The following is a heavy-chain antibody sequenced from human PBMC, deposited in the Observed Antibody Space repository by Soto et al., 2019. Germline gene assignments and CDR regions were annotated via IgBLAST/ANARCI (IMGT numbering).Heavy chain of an antibody. Sequence: EVQVLDSGGGLVQPGGSLRLSCAASGFTFNNYAMNWVRQAPGKGIEWVATISGTGGSTYYADSVKGRFTISRDNSKNTLYLQRNSLRVEDTAVYYCAKDRLGGNFDYWGQGTQVTVSS. CDR3: AKDRLGGNFDY. V-gene: IGHV3-23*01. CDR2: ISGTGGST. J-gene: IGHJ4*02. CDR1: GFTFNNYA.